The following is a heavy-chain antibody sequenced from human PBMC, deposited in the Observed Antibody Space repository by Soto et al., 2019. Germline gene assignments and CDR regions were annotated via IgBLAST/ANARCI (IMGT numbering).Heavy chain of an antibody. CDR2: INSDGSST. V-gene: IGHV3-74*01. CDR3: ARDVWTPDYDFWSGPPDDNWFDP. CDR1: GFTFSSYW. Sequence: GGSLRLSCAASGFTFSSYWMHWVRQAPGKGLVWVSRINSDGSSTSYADSVKGRFTISRDNAKNTLYLQMNSLRAEETAVYYCARDVWTPDYDFWSGPPDDNWFDPWGQGTLVTVSS. J-gene: IGHJ5*02. D-gene: IGHD3-3*01.